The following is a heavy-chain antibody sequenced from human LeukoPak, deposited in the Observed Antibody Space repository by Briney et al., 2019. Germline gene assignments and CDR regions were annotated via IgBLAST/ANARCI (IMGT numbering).Heavy chain of an antibody. D-gene: IGHD2-15*01. CDR2: IYYSGST. J-gene: IGHJ3*02. Sequence: SETLSLTCTVSGGSISSSSYYWGWIRQSPGKGLEWIGSIYYSGSTYYNPSLKSRVTISVDTSKNQFSLKVSSVTAAETAVYYCARPALGAFNIWGQGTMVTVSS. CDR1: GGSISSSSYY. CDR3: ARPALGAFNI. V-gene: IGHV4-39*01.